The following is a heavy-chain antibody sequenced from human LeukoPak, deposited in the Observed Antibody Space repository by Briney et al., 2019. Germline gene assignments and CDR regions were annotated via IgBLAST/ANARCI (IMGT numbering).Heavy chain of an antibody. Sequence: APVKVSCKASGYTFTGYYMHWVRQAPGQGLEWMGWINPNSGGTNYAQKFQGRVTMTRDTSISTAYMELSRLRSDDTAVYYCYGDYLGYNYYYGMDVWGQGTTVTVSS. V-gene: IGHV1-2*02. CDR3: YGDYLGYNYYYGMDV. D-gene: IGHD4-17*01. CDR2: INPNSGGT. CDR1: GYTFTGYY. J-gene: IGHJ6*02.